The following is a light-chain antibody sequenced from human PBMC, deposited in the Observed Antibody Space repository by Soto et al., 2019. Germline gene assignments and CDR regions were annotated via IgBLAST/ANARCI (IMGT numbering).Light chain of an antibody. V-gene: IGLV2-23*01. CDR1: SSDVGSYNL. Sequence: QSALTQPASVSGSPGQSITISCTGTSSDVGSYNLVSWYQQHPGKAPKLRIYEGSKRPSGVSNRFSGSKSGNTAYLTISGLQAEDEADYYCCSHAGSRVFGGGTTLTVL. CDR3: CSHAGSRV. J-gene: IGLJ3*02. CDR2: EGS.